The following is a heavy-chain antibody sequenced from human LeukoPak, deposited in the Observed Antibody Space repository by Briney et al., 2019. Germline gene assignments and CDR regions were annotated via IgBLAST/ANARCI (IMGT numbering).Heavy chain of an antibody. Sequence: PGGSLRLSCAASGFTFSNYAMTWVRQAPGKGLEWVSVIVGSGGATYYADSVKGRFTISRDNSKNTLYLQMNSLRAEDTAVYYCAKLEVVVPAAIWDYWGQGTLVTVSS. V-gene: IGHV3-23*01. J-gene: IGHJ4*02. CDR2: IVGSGGAT. CDR1: GFTFSNYA. CDR3: AKLEVVVPAAIWDY. D-gene: IGHD2-2*02.